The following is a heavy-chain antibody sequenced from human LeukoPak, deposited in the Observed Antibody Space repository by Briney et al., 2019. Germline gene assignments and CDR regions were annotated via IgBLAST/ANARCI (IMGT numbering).Heavy chain of an antibody. J-gene: IGHJ6*03. V-gene: IGHV1-46*01. D-gene: IGHD6-13*01. CDR3: ARDWTGYSSSWFPDYYYYYMDV. CDR1: GYTFTSYY. Sequence: ASVKVSCKASGYTFTSYYMHWVRQAPGQGLEWMGIINPSGGSTSYAQKFQGRVTMTRDTSTSTVYMELSSLRSEDTAVYYCARDWTGYSSSWFPDYYYYYMDVWGKGTTVTVSS. CDR2: INPSGGST.